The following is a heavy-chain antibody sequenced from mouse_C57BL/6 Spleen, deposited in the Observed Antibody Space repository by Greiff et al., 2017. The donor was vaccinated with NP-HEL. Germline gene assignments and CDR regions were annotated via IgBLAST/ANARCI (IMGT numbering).Heavy chain of an antibody. CDR2: IYPGSGST. D-gene: IGHD2-3*01. CDR3: AGYDGFPRYFDY. V-gene: IGHV1-55*01. J-gene: IGHJ2*01. Sequence: QVQLQQPGAELVKPGASVKMSCKASGYTFTSYWITWVKQRPGQGLEWIGDIYPGSGSTNYNEKFKSKATLTVDTSSSTAYMQLSSLTSEDSAVYYCAGYDGFPRYFDYWGQGTTLTVSS. CDR1: GYTFTSYW.